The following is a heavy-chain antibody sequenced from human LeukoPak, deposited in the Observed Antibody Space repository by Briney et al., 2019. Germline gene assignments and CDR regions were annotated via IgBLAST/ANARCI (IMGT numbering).Heavy chain of an antibody. CDR3: ARDHPLAAADRVSYFDY. D-gene: IGHD6-13*01. V-gene: IGHV4-4*07. CDR1: GGSISSYY. J-gene: IGHJ4*02. CDR2: IYTSGST. Sequence: PSETLSLTCTVSGGSISSYYWSWIRQPAGKGLEWIGRIYTSGSTNYNPSLKSRVTMSVDTSKNQFSLKLSSVTAADTAVYYCARDHPLAAADRVSYFDYWGQGTLVTVSS.